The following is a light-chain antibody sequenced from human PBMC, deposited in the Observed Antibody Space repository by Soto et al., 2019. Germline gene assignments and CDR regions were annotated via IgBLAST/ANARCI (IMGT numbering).Light chain of an antibody. CDR3: QQYGSSPQT. J-gene: IGKJ1*01. CDR1: QSVSSSY. CDR2: GAS. Sequence: EIVLTQSPGTLSLSPGERATLSCRAIQSVSSSYLAWYQQKPGQAPRLLIYGASSRATGIPDRFSGSGSGTDFTLTISRLEPEDFAAYYCQQYGSSPQTFGQGT. V-gene: IGKV3-20*01.